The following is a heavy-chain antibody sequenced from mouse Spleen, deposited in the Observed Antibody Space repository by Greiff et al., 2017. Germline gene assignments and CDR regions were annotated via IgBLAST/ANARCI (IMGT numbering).Heavy chain of an antibody. CDR1: GFTFSSYA. V-gene: IGHV5-9*01. CDR3: ARHDGYYAMDY. D-gene: IGHD2-3*01. Sequence: DVMLVESGGGLVKLGGSLKLSCAASGFTFSSYAMSWVRQTPEKRLEWVATISSGGGNTYYPDSVKGRFTISRDNAKNTLYLQMSSLKSEDTAMYYCARHDGYYAMDYWGQGTSVTVSS. J-gene: IGHJ4*01. CDR2: ISSGGGNT.